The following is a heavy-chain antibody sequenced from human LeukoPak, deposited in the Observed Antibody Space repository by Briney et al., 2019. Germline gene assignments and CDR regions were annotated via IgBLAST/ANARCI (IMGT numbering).Heavy chain of an antibody. D-gene: IGHD3-22*01. J-gene: IGHJ4*02. CDR3: AREPETYYYDSSGYYKPGFDY. V-gene: IGHV3-7*01. Sequence: GGSLRLSCAASGITFSNYWMGWVRQAPGKRLEWVANMNIDGSEKYYADSVKGRFTISRDNAKNSLYLQMNSLRAEDTAVYYCAREPETYYYDSSGYYKPGFDYWGQGTLVTVSS. CDR1: GITFSNYW. CDR2: MNIDGSEK.